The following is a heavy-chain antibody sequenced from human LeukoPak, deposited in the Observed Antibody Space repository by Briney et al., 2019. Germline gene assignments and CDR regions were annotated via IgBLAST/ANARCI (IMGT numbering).Heavy chain of an antibody. Sequence: SETLSLTCAVSGGSISSSNWWSWVRQPPGKGLEWIGEINRGGDTNYNSSLKSRVTISVDTSKNQFSLKLNSVTAADTAVYYCAKGRGTGSYYDYWGQGTLVTVSS. J-gene: IGHJ4*02. CDR3: AKGRGTGSYYDY. CDR2: INRGGDT. D-gene: IGHD3/OR15-3a*01. CDR1: GGSISSSNW. V-gene: IGHV4-4*02.